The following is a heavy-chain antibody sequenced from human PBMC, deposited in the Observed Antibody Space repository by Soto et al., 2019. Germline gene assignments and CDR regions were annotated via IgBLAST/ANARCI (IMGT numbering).Heavy chain of an antibody. D-gene: IGHD6-13*01. CDR3: ARSDSSSWYDPLDY. J-gene: IGHJ4*02. CDR2: INAGNGNT. CDR1: GYTFTSYA. V-gene: IGHV1-3*01. Sequence: ASVKVSCKASGYTFTSYAMHWVRQAPGQRLEWMGWINAGNGNTKYSQKFQGRVTITRDTSASTAYMELSSLRSEDTAVYYCARSDSSSWYDPLDYWGQGTLVTVSS.